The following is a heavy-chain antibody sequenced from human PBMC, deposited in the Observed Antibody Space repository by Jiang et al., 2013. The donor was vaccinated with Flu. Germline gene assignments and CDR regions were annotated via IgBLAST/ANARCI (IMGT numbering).Heavy chain of an antibody. CDR1: GYTFTSYD. J-gene: IGHJ6*02. CDR2: MNPNSGNT. Sequence: VQLVESGAEVKKPGASVKVSCKASGYTFTSYDINWVRQATGQGLEWMGWMNPNSGNTGYAQKFQGRVTMTRNTSISTAYMELSSLRSEDTAVYYCARARAVAGYYYYGMDVWGQGTTVTVSS. CDR3: ARARAVAGYYYYGMDV. D-gene: IGHD6-19*01. V-gene: IGHV1-8*01.